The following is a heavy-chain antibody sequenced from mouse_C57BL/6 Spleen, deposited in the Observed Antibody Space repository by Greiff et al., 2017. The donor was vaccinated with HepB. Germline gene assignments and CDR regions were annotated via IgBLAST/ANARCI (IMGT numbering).Heavy chain of an antibody. CDR2: INYDGSST. J-gene: IGHJ2*01. V-gene: IGHV5-16*01. CDR3: ARAPVEDYFDY. CDR1: GFTFSDYY. D-gene: IGHD1-1*01. Sequence: EVNVVESEGGLVQPGSSMKLSCTASGFTFSDYYMAWVRQVPEKGLEWVANINYDGSSTYYLDSLKSRFIISRDNAKNILYLQMSSLKSEDTATYYCARAPVEDYFDYWGQGTTLTVSS.